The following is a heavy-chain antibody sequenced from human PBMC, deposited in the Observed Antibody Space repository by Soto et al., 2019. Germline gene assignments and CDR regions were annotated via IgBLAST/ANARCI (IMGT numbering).Heavy chain of an antibody. J-gene: IGHJ4*02. V-gene: IGHV1-58*02. CDR2: IVVGSGNT. CDR1: GYTFTSYD. D-gene: IGHD6-19*01. Sequence: ASVKVSCKASGYTFTSYDINWVRQATGQGLEWIGWIVVGSGNTNYAQKFQERVTITRDMSTSTAYMELSSLRSEDTAVYYCAARSSGWSYYFDYWGQGTLVTVSS. CDR3: AARSSGWSYYFDY.